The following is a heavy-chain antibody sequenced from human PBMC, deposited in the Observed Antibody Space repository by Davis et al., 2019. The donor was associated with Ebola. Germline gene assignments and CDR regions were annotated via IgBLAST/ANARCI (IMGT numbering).Heavy chain of an antibody. CDR3: ARVGGEYSGYDYNFYFSYMDV. V-gene: IGHV4-30-4*08. Sequence: LTLSCTVSGGSISNTYYSWTWIRQPPGKGLEWIGYIYHSGSTFYNPSLQSRLSISIDTSKNQFSLKLTSVTAADTAVYFCARVGGEYSGYDYNFYFSYMDVWGKGTTVTVS. CDR1: GGSISNTYYS. J-gene: IGHJ6*03. CDR2: IYHSGST. D-gene: IGHD5-12*01.